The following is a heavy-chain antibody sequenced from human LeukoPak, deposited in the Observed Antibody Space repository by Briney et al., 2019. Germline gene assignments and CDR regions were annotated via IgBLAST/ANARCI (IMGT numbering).Heavy chain of an antibody. V-gene: IGHV4-59*08. CDR1: GGSIRNHY. CDR2: IYYSGST. D-gene: IGHD1-20*01. CDR3: ARGITVRNYWYFDL. J-gene: IGHJ2*01. Sequence: PSETLSLTCTVSGGSIRNHYWSWIRQPPGKGLEWITYIYYSGSTNYNPSLKSRLTISVDTSKNQFSLKLSSVTAADTAVYYCARGITVRNYWYFDLWGRGTLVTVSS.